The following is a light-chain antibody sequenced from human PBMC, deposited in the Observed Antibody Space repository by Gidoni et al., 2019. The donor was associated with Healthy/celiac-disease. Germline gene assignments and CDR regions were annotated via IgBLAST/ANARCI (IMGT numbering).Light chain of an antibody. V-gene: IGKV3-20*01. CDR3: QQYGSSPRT. Sequence: EIVLMQSPGTLSLSPGERATLSCRASQSVSSSYLAWYQQKPGQAPRLLIYGASSRATGIPDRFSGSGSGTDFTLTISRLEPEDFAVYYCQQYGSSPRTFGQXTKLEIK. CDR2: GAS. J-gene: IGKJ2*01. CDR1: QSVSSSY.